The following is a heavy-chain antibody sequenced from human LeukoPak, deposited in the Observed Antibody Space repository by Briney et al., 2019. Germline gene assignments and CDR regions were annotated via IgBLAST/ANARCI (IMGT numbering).Heavy chain of an antibody. V-gene: IGHV4-4*07. J-gene: IGHJ4*02. CDR2: IYISGST. CDR1: GGSISSYY. D-gene: IGHD4-11*01. CDR3: ARSNPTVTPYYFDY. Sequence: PSETLSLTCTVSGGSISSYYWSWIRQPAGKGLEWIGRIYISGSTNYNPSLKSRVTISVDTSKNQFSLKLTSVTAADTTVYYCARSNPTVTPYYFDYWGQGTLVTVSS.